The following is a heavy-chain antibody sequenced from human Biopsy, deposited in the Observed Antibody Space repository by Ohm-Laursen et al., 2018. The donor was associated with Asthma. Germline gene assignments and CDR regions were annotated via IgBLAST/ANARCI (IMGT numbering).Heavy chain of an antibody. D-gene: IGHD3-3*01. CDR3: AKRRGYSDLTDFDH. J-gene: IGHJ4*02. CDR2: VSYDGGVA. Sequence: SLRLSCAVSGFVFRSHAMHWVRQAPGKGLEWVAVVSYDGGVAHYADSMKGRFTISRDNAKSTLYLQMSRLRTDDTAVYYCAKRRGYSDLTDFDHWGQGTLVTVSS. V-gene: IGHV3-30*18. CDR1: GFVFRSHA.